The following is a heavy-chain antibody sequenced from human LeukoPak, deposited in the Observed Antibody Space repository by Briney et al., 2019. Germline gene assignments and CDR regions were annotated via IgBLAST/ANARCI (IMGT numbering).Heavy chain of an antibody. CDR1: GFTFGDYA. CDR3: TRARASPPMESQHYYDSSGYSWYYFDY. J-gene: IGHJ4*02. D-gene: IGHD3-22*01. V-gene: IGHV3-49*04. Sequence: GGSLRLSCTASGFTFGDYAMSWVRQAPGKGLEWVGFIRSKAYGGTTEYAASVKGRFTISRDDSKSIAYLQMNSLKTEDTAVYYCTRARASPPMESQHYYDSSGYSWYYFDYWGQGTLVTVSS. CDR2: IRSKAYGGTT.